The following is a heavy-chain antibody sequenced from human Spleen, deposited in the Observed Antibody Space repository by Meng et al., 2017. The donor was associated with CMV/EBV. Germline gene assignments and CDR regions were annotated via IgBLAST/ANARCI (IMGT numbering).Heavy chain of an antibody. D-gene: IGHD1-1*01. CDR3: AREGGTTGFDY. Sequence: SETLSLTCTVSGGSISSSSYYWGWIRQPPGKGLEWIGSIYYSGTTYYNPSLKSRVTISVDTSKNQFSLKLRSDDTAVYYCAREGGTTGFDYWGQGTLVTVSS. CDR1: GGSISSSSYY. CDR2: IYYSGTT. J-gene: IGHJ4*02. V-gene: IGHV4-39*07.